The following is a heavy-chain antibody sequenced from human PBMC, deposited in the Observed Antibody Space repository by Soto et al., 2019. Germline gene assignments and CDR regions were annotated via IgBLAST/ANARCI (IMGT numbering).Heavy chain of an antibody. V-gene: IGHV1-46*01. J-gene: IGHJ6*02. CDR3: ARVRGYCSSTSCYLDV. Sequence: ASVKVSCKASGYTFTSYYMHWVRQAPGQGLEWMGIINPSGGSTSYAQKFQGRVTMTRDTSTSTVYMELSSLRSEDTAVYYCARVRGYCSSTSCYLDVWGQGTTVTVSS. CDR1: GYTFTSYY. CDR2: INPSGGST. D-gene: IGHD2-2*01.